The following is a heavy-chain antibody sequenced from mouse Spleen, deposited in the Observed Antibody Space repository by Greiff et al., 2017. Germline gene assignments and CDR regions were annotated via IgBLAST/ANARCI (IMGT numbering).Heavy chain of an antibody. D-gene: IGHD2-13*01. CDR2: ISNLAYSI. CDR1: GFTFSDYG. CDR3: ARHGDYPYAMDY. V-gene: IGHV5-15*01. J-gene: IGHJ4*01. Sequence: EVHLVESGGGLVKPGGSLKLSCAASGFTFSDYGMAWVRQAPGKGPEWVAFISNLAYSIYYADTVTGRFTISRENAKNTLYLEMSSLRSEDTAMYYCARHGDYPYAMDYWGQGTSVTVSS.